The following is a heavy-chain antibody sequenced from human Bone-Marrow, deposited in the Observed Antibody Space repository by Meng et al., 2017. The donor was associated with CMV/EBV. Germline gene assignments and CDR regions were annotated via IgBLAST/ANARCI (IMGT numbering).Heavy chain of an antibody. CDR1: GFTFGDYA. D-gene: IGHD3-3*01. V-gene: IGHV3-49*04. Sequence: GESLKISCTASGFTFGDYAMSWVRQAPGKGLEWVGFIRSKAYGGTTEYAASVKGRFTISRDDSKSIAYLQMNSLKTEDTAVYYCTRVSYYDFWSGYPHYYYYYGMDVWGQGTTVTVSS. J-gene: IGHJ6*02. CDR2: IRSKAYGGTT. CDR3: TRVSYYDFWSGYPHYYYYYGMDV.